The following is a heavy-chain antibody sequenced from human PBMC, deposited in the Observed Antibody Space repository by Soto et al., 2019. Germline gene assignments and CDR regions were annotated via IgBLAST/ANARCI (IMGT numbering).Heavy chain of an antibody. J-gene: IGHJ6*02. Sequence: HPGGSRRLSCAASGFTFSSYGRHWVRQAPGKGLGWVAVIWYDGSNKWYADSVKGRFTISRDNCKNTLYLQMNSLRAEDTAVYSCASARRYRDSDSARFSYGMDLWGQGTTVTVSS. CDR2: IWYDGSNK. CDR3: ASARRYRDSDSARFSYGMDL. D-gene: IGHD5-12*01. V-gene: IGHV3-33*01. CDR1: GFTFSSYG.